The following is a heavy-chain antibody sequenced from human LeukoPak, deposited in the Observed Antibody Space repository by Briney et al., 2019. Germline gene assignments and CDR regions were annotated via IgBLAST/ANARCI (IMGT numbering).Heavy chain of an antibody. CDR1: GFTFSSYG. Sequence: PGGSLRLSCAASGFTFSSYGMHWVRQAPGKGLEWVAVIWYGGSNKYYADSVKGRFTISRDNSKNTLYLQMNSLRAEDTAVYYCAKDPGAIFGVPEGHRWRPYYYMDVWGKGTTVTVSS. CDR2: IWYGGSNK. J-gene: IGHJ6*03. V-gene: IGHV3-30*02. CDR3: AKDPGAIFGVPEGHRWRPYYYMDV. D-gene: IGHD3-3*01.